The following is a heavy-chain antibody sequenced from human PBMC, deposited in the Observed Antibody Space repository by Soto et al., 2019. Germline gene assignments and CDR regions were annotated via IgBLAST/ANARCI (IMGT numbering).Heavy chain of an antibody. J-gene: IGHJ3*02. CDR1: GFTFSSYA. V-gene: IGHV3-23*01. Sequence: EVQLLESGGGLVQPGGSLRLSCAASGFTFSSYAMSWVRQAPGKGLEWVSAISGSGGSIYYADSVKGRFTISRDNSKNTLYLQMNSLRAEDTAVYYCAKDAAYYYGSNGAFDIWGQGTMVTVSS. CDR2: ISGSGGSI. CDR3: AKDAAYYYGSNGAFDI. D-gene: IGHD3-10*01.